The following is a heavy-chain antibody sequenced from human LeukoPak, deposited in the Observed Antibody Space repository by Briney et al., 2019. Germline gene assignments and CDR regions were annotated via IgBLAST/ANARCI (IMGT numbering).Heavy chain of an antibody. CDR3: ARGGGSYPFFDY. D-gene: IGHD1-26*01. CDR1: GFTFNIYE. CDR2: ISNSGTTV. J-gene: IGHJ4*02. Sequence: GGSLRLSCAASGFTFNIYEMNWVRQAPGRGLEWVSYISNSGTTVYYADSVKGRFTISRDNANNSLYLQIHSLRAEDTAVYYCARGGGSYPFFDYWGQGTLVTVSS. V-gene: IGHV3-48*03.